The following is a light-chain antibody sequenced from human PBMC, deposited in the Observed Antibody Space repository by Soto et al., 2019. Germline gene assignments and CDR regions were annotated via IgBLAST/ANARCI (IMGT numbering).Light chain of an antibody. J-gene: IGKJ4*01. Sequence: DIVMTQSPDSLAVSLGERATINCKSSQSVLYSPNNKSYLAWFQQKPGQPPKLLIYWASNRESGVPDRFSGSGSGTDFILSISSLQAGDVAVYYCQQYYSTPLTFGGGTKVEIK. CDR2: WAS. CDR1: QSVLYSPNNKSY. CDR3: QQYYSTPLT. V-gene: IGKV4-1*01.